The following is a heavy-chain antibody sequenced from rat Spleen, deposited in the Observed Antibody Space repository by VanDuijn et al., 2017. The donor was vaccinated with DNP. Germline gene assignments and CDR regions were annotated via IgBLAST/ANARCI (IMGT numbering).Heavy chain of an antibody. CDR3: ATHRDY. J-gene: IGHJ2*01. Sequence: EVKLVESGGGLVQPGRSLKLSCAASGFNFIDYWMGWVRQAPAKGLEWVATISYNGGSPYYRDTVKGRFTISRDNAKSTLYLQMDSLRSEDTATYNCATHRDYWWQGVMVTVSS. V-gene: IGHV5-29*01. CDR2: ISYNGGSP. CDR1: GFNFIDYW.